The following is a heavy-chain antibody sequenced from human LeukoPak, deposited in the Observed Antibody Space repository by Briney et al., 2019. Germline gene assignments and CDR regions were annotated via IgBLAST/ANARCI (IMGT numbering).Heavy chain of an antibody. D-gene: IGHD6-19*01. Sequence: GGSLRLSCAASRFTFSTYAMSWVRHTPGKGLEWVSGISSGGNTQYTDSVKGRFTASRDNSKNTLHLQMDSLRAEDTAIYYCTKDRRQWVVPYFDSWGQGTVVTVSS. CDR2: ISSGGNT. CDR3: TKDRRQWVVPYFDS. CDR1: RFTFSTYA. V-gene: IGHV3-23*01. J-gene: IGHJ4*02.